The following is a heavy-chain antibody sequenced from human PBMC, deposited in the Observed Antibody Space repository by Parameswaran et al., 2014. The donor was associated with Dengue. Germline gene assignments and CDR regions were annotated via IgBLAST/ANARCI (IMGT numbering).Heavy chain of an antibody. CDR2: ISSSSSSYI. V-gene: IGHV3-21*01. CDR3: ARLNYLPYYYGMDV. J-gene: IGHJ6*02. D-gene: IGHD1-7*01. Sequence: APGKGLEWVSSISSSSSSYIYYADSVKGRFTISRDNAKNSLYLQMNSLRAEDTAVYYCARLNYLPYYYGMDVWGQGTTVTVSS.